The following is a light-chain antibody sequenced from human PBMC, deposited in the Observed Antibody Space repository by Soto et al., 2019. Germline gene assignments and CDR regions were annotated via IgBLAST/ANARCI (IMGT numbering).Light chain of an antibody. CDR3: QQYNSYPWT. CDR1: QSISSW. Sequence: DIPMTQSPSTLSASVGDRVTITCRASQSISSWLAWYQQKPGQAPKLLIYDASSLESGVPSRFSGSGSGTEFTLTIPSLQPDDFATYYCQQYNSYPWTFGQGTKVEIK. V-gene: IGKV1-5*01. CDR2: DAS. J-gene: IGKJ1*01.